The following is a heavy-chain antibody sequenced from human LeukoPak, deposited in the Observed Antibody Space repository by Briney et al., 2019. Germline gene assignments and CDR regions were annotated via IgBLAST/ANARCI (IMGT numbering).Heavy chain of an antibody. D-gene: IGHD3-22*01. CDR2: IYYSGST. V-gene: IGHV4-59*01. CDR1: GGSISSYY. Sequence: SETLSLTCTVSGGSISSYYWSWIRRPPGKGLEWIGYIYYSGSTNYNPSLKSRVTISVDTSKNQFSLKLSSVTAADTAVYYCARTYYDSSGYYYASYYFDYWGQGTLVTVSS. J-gene: IGHJ4*02. CDR3: ARTYYDSSGYYYASYYFDY.